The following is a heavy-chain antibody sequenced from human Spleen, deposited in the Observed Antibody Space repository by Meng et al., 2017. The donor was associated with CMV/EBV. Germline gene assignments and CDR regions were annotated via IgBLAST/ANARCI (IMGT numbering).Heavy chain of an antibody. D-gene: IGHD1-26*01. J-gene: IGHJ4*02. V-gene: IGHV3-15*01. CDR1: GLTFSHAW. CDR2: IKSTTDGGTT. CDR3: ATTQVGAPDY. Sequence: GESLKISCAVSGLTFSHAWMSWVRQATGKGLEWVGRIKSTTDGGTTVYAAPVKGRFTISRDDSKNTVHLQMNSLKSEDTAVYYCATTQVGAPDYCGQGTLVTVSS.